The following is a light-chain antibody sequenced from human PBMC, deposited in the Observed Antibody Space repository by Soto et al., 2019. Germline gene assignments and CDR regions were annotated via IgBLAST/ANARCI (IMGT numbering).Light chain of an antibody. V-gene: IGLV2-14*01. CDR2: DVS. CDR3: SSYTSSSTRV. J-gene: IGLJ3*02. Sequence: QSALTQPASVSGSPGQSITISCTGTSSDVGGYNYVSWYQQHPGKAPKLMIYDVSNRPSGVANRFSGSKSGNTASLTISGLPAEDAADYYCSSYTSSSTRVFGGGTQLTVL. CDR1: SSDVGGYNY.